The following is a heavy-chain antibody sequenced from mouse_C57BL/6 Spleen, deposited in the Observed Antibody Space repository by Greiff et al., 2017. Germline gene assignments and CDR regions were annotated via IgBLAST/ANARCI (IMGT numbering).Heavy chain of an antibody. CDR1: GFTFSSYA. J-gene: IGHJ3*01. CDR2: ISSGGDYI. V-gene: IGHV5-9-1*02. D-gene: IGHD2-1*01. Sequence: EVKLVESGEGLVKPGGSLKLSCAASGFTFSSYAMSWVRQTPEKRLEWVAYISSGGDYIYYADTVKGRFTISRDNARNTLYLQMSSLKSEDTAMYYCTRDRGNPAWFAYWGRGTLVTVSA. CDR3: TRDRGNPAWFAY.